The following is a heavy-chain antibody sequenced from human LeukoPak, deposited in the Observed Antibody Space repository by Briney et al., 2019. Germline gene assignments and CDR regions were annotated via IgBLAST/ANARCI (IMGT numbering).Heavy chain of an antibody. Sequence: PSETLSLTCTVSGGSISSSSYYWGWIRQPPGKGLEWIGSVYYSRSTYYNPSLKSRVTISVDTSKNQFSLKLSSVTAADTAVYYCARAGYYDSSGYRYWGQGTLVTVSS. D-gene: IGHD3-22*01. J-gene: IGHJ4*02. V-gene: IGHV4-39*07. CDR3: ARAGYYDSSGYRY. CDR1: GGSISSSSYY. CDR2: VYYSRST.